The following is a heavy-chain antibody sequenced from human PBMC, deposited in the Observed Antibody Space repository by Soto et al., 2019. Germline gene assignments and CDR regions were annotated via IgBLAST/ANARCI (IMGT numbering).Heavy chain of an antibody. CDR2: ISSNGGST. J-gene: IGHJ4*02. CDR3: ARQSYSSYYFDY. Sequence: GGSLRLSCAASGFTFSSYAMHWVRQAPGKGLEYVSAISSNGGSTYYANSVKGRFTISRDNSKNTLYLQMGSLRAEDMAVYYCARQSYSSYYFDYWGQRTLVTVSS. V-gene: IGHV3-64*01. D-gene: IGHD6-13*01. CDR1: GFTFSSYA.